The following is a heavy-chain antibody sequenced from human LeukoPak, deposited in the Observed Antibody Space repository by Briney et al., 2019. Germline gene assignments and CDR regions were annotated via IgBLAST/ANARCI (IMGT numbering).Heavy chain of an antibody. J-gene: IGHJ4*02. CDR3: ARRAGRIDY. CDR1: GGSISSSSYY. V-gene: IGHV4-39*07. CDR2: IYHSGST. Sequence: SETLSLTCTVSGGSISSSSYYWAWIRQPPGKGLEWVGSIYHSGSTYYSPSLESRVTISVDTSKNQFSLKLSSVTAADTAVYYCARRAGRIDYWGQGTLVTVSS.